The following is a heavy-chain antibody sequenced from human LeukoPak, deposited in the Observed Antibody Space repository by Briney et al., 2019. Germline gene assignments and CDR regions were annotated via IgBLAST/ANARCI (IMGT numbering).Heavy chain of an antibody. J-gene: IGHJ5*02. CDR2: IWYDGSNK. CDR1: GFTFSSYG. CDR3: AKDRGIAVAGTEGFDP. D-gene: IGHD6-19*01. V-gene: IGHV3-30*02. Sequence: GGSLRLSCAASGFTFSSYGMHWVRQAPGKGLEWVAVIWYDGSNKYYADSVKGRFTISRDNSKNTLYLQMNSLRAEDTAVYYCAKDRGIAVAGTEGFDPWGQGTLVTVSS.